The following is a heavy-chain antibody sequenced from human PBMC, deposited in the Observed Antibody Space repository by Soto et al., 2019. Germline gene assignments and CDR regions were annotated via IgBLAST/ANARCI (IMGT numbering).Heavy chain of an antibody. V-gene: IGHV4-4*02. Sequence: SETLSLTCAVSGGSISSSNWWSWVRQPPGKGLEWIGEIYHSGSTNYNPSLKSRVTISVDKSKNQFSLKLSSVTAADTAVYYCARDPGYCSGGSCLDDAFDIWGQRTMVTVSS. CDR2: IYHSGST. J-gene: IGHJ3*02. CDR1: GGSISSSNW. CDR3: ARDPGYCSGGSCLDDAFDI. D-gene: IGHD2-15*01.